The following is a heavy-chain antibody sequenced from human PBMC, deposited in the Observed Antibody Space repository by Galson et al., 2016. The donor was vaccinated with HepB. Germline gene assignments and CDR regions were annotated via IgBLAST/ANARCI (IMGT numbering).Heavy chain of an antibody. CDR3: AAPPWSTTGAPHDAFDM. D-gene: IGHD4-11*01. CDR1: GGIFNNHS. Sequence: SVKVSCKASGGIFNNHSINWVRQAPGQGLEWMGGILPLFFTPNYAPRFQDRVTFTADESSSTAYMALTSLISEDTAMYYCAAPPWSTTGAPHDAFDMWGLGTVVTVSS. V-gene: IGHV1-69*13. CDR2: ILPLFFTP. J-gene: IGHJ3*02.